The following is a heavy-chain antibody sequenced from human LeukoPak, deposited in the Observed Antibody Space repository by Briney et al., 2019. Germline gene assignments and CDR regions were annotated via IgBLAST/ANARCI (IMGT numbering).Heavy chain of an antibody. CDR1: GFTVSSNY. V-gene: IGHV3-53*01. CDR2: IYSGGST. D-gene: IGHD4-17*01. J-gene: IGHJ4*02. CDR3: ARDNYGDYGTYFDY. Sequence: GGSLRLSCAASGFTVSSNYMSWVRQAPGKGREWVSVIYSGGSTYYADSVKGRFTISGDNSKNTLYLQMNSLRAEDTAVYYCARDNYGDYGTYFDYWGQGTLVTVSS.